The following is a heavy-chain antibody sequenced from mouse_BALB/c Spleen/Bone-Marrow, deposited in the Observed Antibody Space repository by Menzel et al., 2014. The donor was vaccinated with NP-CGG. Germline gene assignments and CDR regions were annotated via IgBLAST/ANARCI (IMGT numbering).Heavy chain of an antibody. CDR1: GYTFTSYW. Sequence: LQQSGSELVRPGASVKLSCKASGYTFTSYWMHWVKQRPGQGLEWIGNFYPGSGSTNYDEKFKSKATQTVDTSSNTAYMQLSSLTSEDSAVYYCTRYRYDADYFDYWGQGTTLTVSS. CDR2: FYPGSGST. CDR3: TRYRYDADYFDY. V-gene: IGHV1S22*01. J-gene: IGHJ2*01. D-gene: IGHD2-14*01.